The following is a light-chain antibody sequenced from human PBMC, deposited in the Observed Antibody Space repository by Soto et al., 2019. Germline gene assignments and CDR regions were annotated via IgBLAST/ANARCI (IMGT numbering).Light chain of an antibody. CDR3: AAWDDSLTAVL. CDR1: SSNIGAIYD. J-gene: IGLJ3*02. V-gene: IGLV1-40*01. Sequence: QSVLTQPPSVSGAPGQRLTISCTGSSSNIGAIYDVHWYQHLPGTAPKLLIYGNTNRPSGVPGRFSGSKSDTSASLAISGLQSADEADYYCAAWDDSLTAVLFGGGTKLTVL. CDR2: GNT.